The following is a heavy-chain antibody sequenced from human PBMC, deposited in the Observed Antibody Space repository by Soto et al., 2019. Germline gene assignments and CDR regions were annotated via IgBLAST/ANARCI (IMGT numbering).Heavy chain of an antibody. V-gene: IGHV1-8*01. D-gene: IGHD7-27*01. CDR3: ARDSLNWGSFAFDI. CDR2: MNPNSGNT. J-gene: IGHJ3*02. Sequence: ASVKVSCKASGYTFTSYDINWVRQATGQGLEWMGWMNPNSGNTGYAQKFQGRVTMTRNTSISTAYMELSSLRSEDTAVYYCARDSLNWGSFAFDIWGQGTMVTVSS. CDR1: GYTFTSYD.